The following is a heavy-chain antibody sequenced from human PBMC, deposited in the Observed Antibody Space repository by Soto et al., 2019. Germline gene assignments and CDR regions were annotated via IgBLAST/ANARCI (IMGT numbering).Heavy chain of an antibody. V-gene: IGHV5-51*01. CDR1: GYSFTSYW. CDR3: ARQRYYYDSSGYYPTTQHYGMDV. J-gene: IGHJ6*02. CDR2: IYPGDSDT. Sequence: GESLKISCKGSGYSFTSYWIGWVRQMAGKGLEGMGIIYPGDSDTRYSPSFQGQVTISADKSISTAYLQWSSLKASDTAMYYCARQRYYYDSSGYYPTTQHYGMDVWGQRTTVTVSS. D-gene: IGHD3-22*01.